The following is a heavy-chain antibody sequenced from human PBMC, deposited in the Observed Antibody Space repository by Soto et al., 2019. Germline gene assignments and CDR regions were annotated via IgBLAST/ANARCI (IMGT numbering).Heavy chain of an antibody. V-gene: IGHV3-9*01. CDR1: GFTFKAHA. D-gene: IGHD1-26*01. J-gene: IGHJ6*01. CDR2: IGWDSGIT. Sequence: EVQLVESGGGLVQPGGSLRLSCVASGFTFKAHAMHWVRLLPGRGLEWVSGIGWDSGITDYGDSVNGRFTISRDNAKSSLYLQMNSLRLEDPATYYCAKDEGGALSVTRGGRYPYFGMDVRGQGTTVTVSS. CDR3: AKDEGGALSVTRGGRYPYFGMDV.